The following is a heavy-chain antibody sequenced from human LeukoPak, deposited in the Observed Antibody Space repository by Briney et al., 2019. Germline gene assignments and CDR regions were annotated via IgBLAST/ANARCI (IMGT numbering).Heavy chain of an antibody. CDR3: ARGYRGSSGYPYYFDY. D-gene: IGHD3-22*01. Sequence: GGSLRLSCAASGFSFSSYGMHWVRQAPGKGLEWVAFVRYDRSDKYYADSVKGRFTISRDNSKNTLYLQMNSLRAEDTAVYYCARGYRGSSGYPYYFDYWGQGTLVTVSS. CDR2: VRYDRSDK. CDR1: GFSFSSYG. V-gene: IGHV3-30*02. J-gene: IGHJ4*02.